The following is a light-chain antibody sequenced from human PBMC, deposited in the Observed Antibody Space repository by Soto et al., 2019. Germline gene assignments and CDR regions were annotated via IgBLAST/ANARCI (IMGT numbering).Light chain of an antibody. Sequence: EIPLTQSPSSLAASVGDRLTLTCRASRNVSLYLNWYQHKPGKGPTLLIHATSHIQIVVPSRFSGRGAGTELAVIISRLEPEDFGAYYFQQSYKLPSFGQGRRLGIK. CDR1: RNVSLY. CDR2: ATS. V-gene: IGKV1-39*01. J-gene: IGKJ5*01. CDR3: QQSYKLPS.